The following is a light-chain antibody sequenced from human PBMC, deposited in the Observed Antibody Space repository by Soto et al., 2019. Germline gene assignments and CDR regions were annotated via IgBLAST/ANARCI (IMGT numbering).Light chain of an antibody. CDR3: QQYGSSSYT. J-gene: IGKJ2*01. Sequence: EIVLTQSPGPLSLSPGERATLSCMASQSGTSRFVAWYQQKPGQAPRLLIYGASSRATGIPDRFSGSGSGTDFTLTSSGLEPEDFAVYYCQQYGSSSYTFGQGTKLEIK. V-gene: IGKV3-20*01. CDR1: QSGTSRF. CDR2: GAS.